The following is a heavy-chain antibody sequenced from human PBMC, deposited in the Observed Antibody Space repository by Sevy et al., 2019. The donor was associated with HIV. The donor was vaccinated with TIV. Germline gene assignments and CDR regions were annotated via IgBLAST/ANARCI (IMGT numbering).Heavy chain of an antibody. CDR2: IWYDGINK. J-gene: IGHJ4*02. D-gene: IGHD3-22*01. CDR1: GFYFG. V-gene: IGHV3-33*01. Sequence: GGSLRLSCTASGFYFGIHWVRQAPGKRLEWVALIWYDGINKDYADSVKGRFTVSRDNSKNTVFLQMNSVRAEDTGMYYCARWGNSSGIDYWGQGTLVTVSS. CDR3: ARWGNSSGIDY.